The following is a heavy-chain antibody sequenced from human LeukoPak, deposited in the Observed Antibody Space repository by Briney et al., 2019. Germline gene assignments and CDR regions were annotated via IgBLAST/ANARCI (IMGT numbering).Heavy chain of an antibody. CDR1: GGSISSYY. J-gene: IGHJ4*02. Sequence: SETLSLTCTVSGGSISSYYWSWIRQPPGKGLEWLGYIYYSGSTNYNPSLKSRVTISVDTSKNQFSLKLCSVTAADTAVYYCARARVDTAMVTFDYWGQGTLVTVSS. V-gene: IGHV4-59*01. D-gene: IGHD5-18*01. CDR2: IYYSGST. CDR3: ARARVDTAMVTFDY.